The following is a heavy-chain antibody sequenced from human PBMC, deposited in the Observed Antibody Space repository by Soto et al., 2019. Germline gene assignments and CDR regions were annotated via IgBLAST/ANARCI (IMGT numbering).Heavy chain of an antibody. CDR3: ARLEWVDYYGSGSLYHYGMDV. J-gene: IGHJ6*02. D-gene: IGHD3-10*01. CDR1: GYSFSSYW. V-gene: IGHV5-51*01. Sequence: PGESLKISCKGFGYSFSSYWISWVRQMPGKGLEWMGIIYPGDSDTRYSPSFQGQVTISADKSISTAYLQWSSLKASDTAMYYCARLEWVDYYGSGSLYHYGMDVWGQGTTVTVSS. CDR2: IYPGDSDT.